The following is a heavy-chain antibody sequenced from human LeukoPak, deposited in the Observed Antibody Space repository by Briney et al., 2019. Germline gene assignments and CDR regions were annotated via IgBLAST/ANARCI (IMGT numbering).Heavy chain of an antibody. Sequence: GGSLRLSCAASGFTFSSYSMNWVRQAPGKGLEWVSSISSSSSYIYYADSVKGRFTISRDNAKNSLYLQMNSLRAEDTAVYYCARMNDCSGGSCQGHDYWGQGTLVTVSS. V-gene: IGHV3-21*01. J-gene: IGHJ4*02. CDR1: GFTFSSYS. D-gene: IGHD2-15*01. CDR2: ISSSSSYI. CDR3: ARMNDCSGGSCQGHDY.